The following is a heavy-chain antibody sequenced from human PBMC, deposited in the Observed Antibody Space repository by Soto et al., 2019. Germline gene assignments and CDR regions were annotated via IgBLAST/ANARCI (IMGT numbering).Heavy chain of an antibody. D-gene: IGHD2-2*01. Sequence: PSETLSLTCAVYGGSVNGYYWNWIRQPPGKGLEWIGEINHTGGTHYNPSLKSRVTISVDTSKNQFSLKLSSVTAADTAVYYCARGLPRVVPALVAAQKNWFDPWGQGTLVTVSS. V-gene: IGHV4-34*01. CDR2: INHTGGT. J-gene: IGHJ5*02. CDR1: GGSVNGYY. CDR3: ARGLPRVVPALVAAQKNWFDP.